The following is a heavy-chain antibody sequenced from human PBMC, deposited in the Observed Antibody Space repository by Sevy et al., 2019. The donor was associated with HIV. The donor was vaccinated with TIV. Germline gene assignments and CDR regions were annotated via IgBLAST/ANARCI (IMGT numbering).Heavy chain of an antibody. CDR1: GYTLTELS. CDR3: ATGSTGIAAAGTMNWFDP. Sequence: ASVKVSCKVSGYTLTELSMHWVRQAPGKGLEWMGGFDPEDGETIYAQKFQGRVTMTEDTSTDTAYMELGSLRSEDTAVYYCATGSTGIAAAGTMNWFDPWGQGTLVTVS. V-gene: IGHV1-24*01. D-gene: IGHD6-13*01. CDR2: FDPEDGET. J-gene: IGHJ5*02.